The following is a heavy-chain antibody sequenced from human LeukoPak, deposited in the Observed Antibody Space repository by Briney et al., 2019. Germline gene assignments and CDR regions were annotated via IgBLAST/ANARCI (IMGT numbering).Heavy chain of an antibody. CDR1: GFTFSSYE. D-gene: IGHD5-18*01. CDR2: ISSSGSTI. V-gene: IGHV3-48*03. CDR3: ARAQRGYSYGDDFDY. J-gene: IGHJ4*02. Sequence: GGSLRLSCAASGFTFSSYEMNWVRQAPGKGLEWVSYISSSGSTIYYADSVKGRFTISRDNAKNSLYLQMNSLRAEDTAVYYCARAQRGYSYGDDFDYWGQGTLVAVSS.